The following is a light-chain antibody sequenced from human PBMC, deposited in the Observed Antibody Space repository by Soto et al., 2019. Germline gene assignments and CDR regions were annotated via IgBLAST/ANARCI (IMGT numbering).Light chain of an antibody. V-gene: IGKV1-6*01. J-gene: IGKJ4*01. CDR3: LQESNYPLT. CDR2: SAS. Sequence: IQMTQSPSSLSASVGDSDTITCRASQGVRDDVGWYQQKPGKAPILLIYSASTLHSGVPLRFSGSGSGTDFTLTISGLQAEDFATYYCLQESNYPLTFGGGTKGDIK. CDR1: QGVRDD.